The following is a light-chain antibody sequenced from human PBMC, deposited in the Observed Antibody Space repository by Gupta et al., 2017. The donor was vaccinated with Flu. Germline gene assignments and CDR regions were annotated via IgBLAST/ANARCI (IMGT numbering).Light chain of an antibody. CDR2: AAS. J-gene: IGKJ1*01. V-gene: IGKV3-20*01. CDR1: QSVSSSY. Sequence: EIVLTQSPGTLSLSPGERATLSCRAGQSVSSSYLAWYQQEPGQAPRLLIYAASSRATGIPDRFSGSGTGRDFTLTISRLEPEDFALYYWQHHGCSPQTFGQGTKVEIK. CDR3: QHHGCSPQT.